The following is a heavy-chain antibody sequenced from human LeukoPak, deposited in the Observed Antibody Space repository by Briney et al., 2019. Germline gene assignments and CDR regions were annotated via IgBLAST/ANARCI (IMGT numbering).Heavy chain of an antibody. CDR3: ARDQWLAPPYYYYYGMDV. V-gene: IGHV3-7*01. CDR1: GFTFSSYW. CDR2: IKQDGSEK. Sequence: GGSLRLSCAASGFTFSSYWMSWVRQAPGKGLEWVANIKQDGSEKYYVDSVKGRFTISRDNAKNSLYLQMNSLRAEDTAVYYCARDQWLAPPYYYYYGMDVWGQGTTVTVAS. D-gene: IGHD6-19*01. J-gene: IGHJ6*02.